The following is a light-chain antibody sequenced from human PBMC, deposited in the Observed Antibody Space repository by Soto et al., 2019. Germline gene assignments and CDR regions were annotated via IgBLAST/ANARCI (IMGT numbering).Light chain of an antibody. Sequence: VVVTQSPATLSVTQGERATLSCRASQSVSSNLAWYQQKPGQAPRLLIYEASTRATGISARFSGSGSGTEFTLTISSLQSEDFAVYYCHQYNNWPKTFGHVARLEIK. CDR2: EAS. CDR3: HQYNNWPKT. V-gene: IGKV3-15*01. CDR1: QSVSSN. J-gene: IGKJ5*01.